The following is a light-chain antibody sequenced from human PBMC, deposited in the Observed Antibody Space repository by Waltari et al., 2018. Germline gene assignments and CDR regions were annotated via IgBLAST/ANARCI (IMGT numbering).Light chain of an antibody. J-gene: IGKJ2*01. Sequence: RARQGLTKRYLAWYQQKPGQAPRLVIYGASSRAAGIPDRFSGSGSGTDFTLTISRLEPEDFAVYYCQQYGSSIMYTFGQGTKLEIK. CDR3: QQYGSSIMYT. CDR2: GAS. V-gene: IGKV3-20*01. CDR1: QGLTKRY.